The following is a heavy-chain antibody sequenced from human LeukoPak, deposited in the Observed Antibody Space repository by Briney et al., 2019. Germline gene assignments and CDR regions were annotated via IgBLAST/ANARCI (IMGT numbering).Heavy chain of an antibody. CDR3: AKGSMVRGVIIPYY. CDR2: ISGSGGSK. CDR1: GXTFSSYA. V-gene: IGHV3-23*01. D-gene: IGHD3-10*01. Sequence: GXXXXLXCAXSGXTFSSYAMSWVRQAPGKGLEWVSAISGSGGSKYYADSVKGRFTISRDNSKNTLYLQMNSLRAEDTAVYYCAKGSMVRGVIIPYYWGQGTLVTVSS. J-gene: IGHJ4*02.